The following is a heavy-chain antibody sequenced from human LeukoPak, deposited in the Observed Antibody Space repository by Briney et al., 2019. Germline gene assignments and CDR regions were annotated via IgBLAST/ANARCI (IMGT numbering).Heavy chain of an antibody. J-gene: IGHJ6*02. CDR3: ARASTWDAYDFWSGYYPYYYYGMDV. D-gene: IGHD3-3*01. Sequence: ASVTVSCKASGYTFTSYDINWVRQAAGQGLGWMGWMNPNSGNTGYAQKFQGTVTITTTTSITTAYMALISLTSEDTAVYYCARASTWDAYDFWSGYYPYYYYGMDVWGQGTTVTVSS. V-gene: IGHV1-8*01. CDR2: MNPNSGNT. CDR1: GYTFTSYD.